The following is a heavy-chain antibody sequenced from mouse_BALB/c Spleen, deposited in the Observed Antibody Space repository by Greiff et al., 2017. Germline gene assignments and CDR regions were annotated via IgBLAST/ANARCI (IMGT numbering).Heavy chain of an antibody. CDR1: GFTFSSFG. D-gene: IGHD2-1*01. CDR2: ISSGSSTI. V-gene: IGHV5-17*02. CDR3: ARGGGYYGNYVDY. J-gene: IGHJ2*01. Sequence: EVKLVESGGGLVQPGGSRKLSCAASGFTFSSFGMHWVRQAPEKGLEWVAYISSGSSTIYYADTVKGRFTISRDNPKNTLFLQMTSLRSEDTAMYYCARGGGYYGNYVDYWGQGTTLTVSS.